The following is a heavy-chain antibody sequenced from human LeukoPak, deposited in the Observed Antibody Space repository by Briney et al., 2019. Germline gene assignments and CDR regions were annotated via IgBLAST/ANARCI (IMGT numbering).Heavy chain of an antibody. CDR2: IYYSGST. CDR3: ARGYSYGYGDFAY. J-gene: IGHJ4*02. Sequence: SETLSLTCTVSGGSISTYYWNWIRQPPGKGLEWIGYIYYSGSTNYNPSLKSRVTISVDTSKNQSSLKLSSVTAADTAVYYCARGYSYGYGDFAYWGQGTLVTVSS. CDR1: GGSISTYY. V-gene: IGHV4-59*12. D-gene: IGHD5-18*01.